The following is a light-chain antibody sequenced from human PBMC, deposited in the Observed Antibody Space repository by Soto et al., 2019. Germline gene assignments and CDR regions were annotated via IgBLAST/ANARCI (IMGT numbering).Light chain of an antibody. V-gene: IGKV3-15*01. Sequence: REMMQSPGPLSVSTWESATLSCRASQSVSSNLAWYQQKPGQAPRLLIYGASTRATGIPARFSGSGSGTEFTLTISSLQSEDFAVYYCLQLNDWPRTFGQGTEV. J-gene: IGKJ1*01. CDR3: LQLNDWPRT. CDR2: GAS. CDR1: QSVSSN.